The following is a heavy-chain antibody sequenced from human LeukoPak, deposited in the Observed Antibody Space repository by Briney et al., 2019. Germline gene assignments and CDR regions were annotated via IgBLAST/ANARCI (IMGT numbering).Heavy chain of an antibody. CDR3: TTTYNYDSSGSIVDY. V-gene: IGHV3-15*01. D-gene: IGHD3-22*01. CDR2: IKSKTDGGTT. J-gene: IGHJ4*02. Sequence: GSLRLSCAASGFTLRNAWMTWVRQAPGQGLEWVGRIKSKTDGGTTDYAAPVKVRFTISRDDSKNTLHLQMNSLKTEDTALYYCTTTYNYDSSGSIVDYWGQGTLVTVSS. CDR1: GFTLRNAW.